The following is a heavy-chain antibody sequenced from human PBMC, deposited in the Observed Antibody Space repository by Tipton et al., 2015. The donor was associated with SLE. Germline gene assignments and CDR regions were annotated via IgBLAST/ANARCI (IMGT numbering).Heavy chain of an antibody. Sequence: SLRLSCAASGFTFSDFYMSWVRQAPGKGLEWLSSISTSSNTRYYAESLKGRSTISRDNAKNSVSLQINSLRAEDTAVYYCAKTLDTALTSRGYYFDYWGQGTLVTVSS. D-gene: IGHD2-21*02. CDR2: ISTSSNTR. CDR3: AKTLDTALTSRGYYFDY. J-gene: IGHJ4*02. V-gene: IGHV3-11*04. CDR1: GFTFSDFY.